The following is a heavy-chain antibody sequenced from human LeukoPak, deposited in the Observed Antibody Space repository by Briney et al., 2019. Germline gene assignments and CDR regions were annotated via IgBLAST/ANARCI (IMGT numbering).Heavy chain of an antibody. D-gene: IGHD6-13*01. CDR3: AAAAADDFDY. CDR1: AGTFSSYA. V-gene: IGHV1-69*04. CDR2: IITMLGIA. J-gene: IGHJ4*02. Sequence: AVTVSFKSSAGTFSSYAICWVRQAPGQGLEWMGRIITMLGIANYAQKFQGTVTITADKSTSTAYMELSSLRAEDTAVYDCAAAAADDFDYWGQGTLVTVSS.